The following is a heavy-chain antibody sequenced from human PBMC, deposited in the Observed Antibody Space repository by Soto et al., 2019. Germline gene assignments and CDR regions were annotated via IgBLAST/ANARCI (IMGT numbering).Heavy chain of an antibody. CDR2: IIPILGIA. D-gene: IGHD4-17*01. Sequence: QVQLVQSGAEVKKPGSSVKVSCKASGGTFSSYTISWVRQAPGQGLEWMGRIIPILGIANYAQKFQGRVTITADKSTSTAYMELSCLRSEDTAVYYCARRLDYGGYYYGMDVWGQGTTVTVSS. J-gene: IGHJ6*02. V-gene: IGHV1-69*02. CDR1: GGTFSSYT. CDR3: ARRLDYGGYYYGMDV.